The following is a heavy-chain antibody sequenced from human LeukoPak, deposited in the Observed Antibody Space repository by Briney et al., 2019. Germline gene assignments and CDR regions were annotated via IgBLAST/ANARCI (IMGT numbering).Heavy chain of an antibody. CDR3: ASQKLGYCSGGSCYGDAFDI. V-gene: IGHV3-9*03. CDR1: GFTFDDYA. CDR2: ISWNSGSI. D-gene: IGHD2-15*01. J-gene: IGHJ3*02. Sequence: PGRSLRLSCAASGFTFDDYAMHWVRQAPGKGLEWVSGISWNSGSIGYADSVKGRFTISRDNAKNSLYPQMNSLRAEDMALYYCASQKLGYCSGGSCYGDAFDIWGQGTMVTVSS.